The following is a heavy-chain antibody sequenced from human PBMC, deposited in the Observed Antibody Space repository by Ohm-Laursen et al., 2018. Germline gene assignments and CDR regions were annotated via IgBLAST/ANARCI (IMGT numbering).Heavy chain of an antibody. CDR2: ISSSSSYI. V-gene: IGHV3-21*01. CDR1: GFTFSSYS. Sequence: SLRLSCAASGFTFSSYSMNWVRQAPGKGLEWVSSISSSSSYIYYADSVKGRFTISRDNAKNSLYLQMNSLRAEDTAVYYCAKDLGDGYYLYYFDYWGQGTLVTVSS. J-gene: IGHJ4*02. CDR3: AKDLGDGYYLYYFDY. D-gene: IGHD3-22*01.